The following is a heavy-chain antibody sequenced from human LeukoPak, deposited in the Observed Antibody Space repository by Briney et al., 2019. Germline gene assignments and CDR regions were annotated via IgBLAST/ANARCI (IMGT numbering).Heavy chain of an antibody. D-gene: IGHD6-19*01. CDR1: GFTFSSYA. CDR2: ISGSGGST. Sequence: GGSLRLSCVVSGFTFSSYAMSWVRQTPGKGLEWVSAISGSGGSTYYADSVKGRFTISRDNSKNTLYLQMNSLRVEDTAVYSCATQYSSGWYVHFDYWGQGTLVTVSS. CDR3: ATQYSSGWYVHFDY. J-gene: IGHJ4*02. V-gene: IGHV3-23*01.